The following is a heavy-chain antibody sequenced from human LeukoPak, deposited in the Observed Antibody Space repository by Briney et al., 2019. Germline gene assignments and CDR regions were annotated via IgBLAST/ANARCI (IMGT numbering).Heavy chain of an antibody. Sequence: PGGSLRLSCAASGFTFSSYAMSWVRQASGKGLEWVSSITSSSTYIYYTDSVKGRFTISRENAKNSLYLQMNSLRVEDTAVYYCARDSRGYSYGFWGQGTLVTVSS. CDR3: ARDSRGYSYGF. D-gene: IGHD5-18*01. V-gene: IGHV3-21*06. J-gene: IGHJ4*02. CDR1: GFTFSSYA. CDR2: ITSSSTYI.